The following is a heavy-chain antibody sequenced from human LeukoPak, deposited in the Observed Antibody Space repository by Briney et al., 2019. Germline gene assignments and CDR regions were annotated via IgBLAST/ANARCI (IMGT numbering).Heavy chain of an antibody. J-gene: IGHJ5*02. CDR2: ISAYNGNT. V-gene: IGHV1-18*04. D-gene: IGHD2-2*01. Sequence: GSVRVSCKASGYTFTSYGMSWVRQAPGQGLEWMGWISAYNGNTNYAQKLQGRVTMTTDTSTSTAYMELRSLRSDDTAVYYCNRVVAAAMHLDWFDPWGQGTLVTVSS. CDR1: GYTFTSYG. CDR3: NRVVAAAMHLDWFDP.